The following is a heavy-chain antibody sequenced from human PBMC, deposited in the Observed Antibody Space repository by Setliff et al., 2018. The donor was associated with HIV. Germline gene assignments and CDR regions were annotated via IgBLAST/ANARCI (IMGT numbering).Heavy chain of an antibody. CDR3: ATDPNYYDRSFFYFLGAHRDLHLDY. V-gene: IGHV1-18*01. Sequence: ASVKVSCKTSGYTFSKYGISWVRQAPGQGLEWVGWVSPYNDDRNYGQKFQDRVTVTTDTSTSTAYMELRGLRSDDTAVYYCATDPNYYDRSFFYFLGAHRDLHLDYWGQGTLVTVSS. CDR1: GYTFSKYG. CDR2: VSPYNDDR. J-gene: IGHJ4*02. D-gene: IGHD3-22*01.